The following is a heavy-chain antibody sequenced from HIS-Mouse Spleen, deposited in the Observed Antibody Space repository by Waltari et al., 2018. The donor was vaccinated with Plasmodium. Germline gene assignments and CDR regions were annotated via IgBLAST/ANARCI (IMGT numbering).Heavy chain of an antibody. CDR3: ASSWYWYFDL. J-gene: IGHJ2*01. CDR1: GFTFSSYW. Sequence: EVQLVESGGGLVQPGGSLSIACAASGFTFSSYWMSWVRQAPGKGLEWVANIKQDGSEKYYVDSVKGRFTISRDNAKNSLYLQMNSLRAEDTAVYYCASSWYWYFDLWGRGTLVTVSS. CDR2: IKQDGSEK. D-gene: IGHD6-13*01. V-gene: IGHV3-7*01.